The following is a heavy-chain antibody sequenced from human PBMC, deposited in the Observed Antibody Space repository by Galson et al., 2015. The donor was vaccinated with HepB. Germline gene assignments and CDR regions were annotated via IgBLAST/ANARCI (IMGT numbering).Heavy chain of an antibody. CDR1: GFRLSDYY. J-gene: IGHJ4*02. Sequence: SLRLSCAASGFRLSDYYMTWVRQAPGKGLEWVSDISGGSTFTNYADSVKGRFSISRDNAKNSVYLQMKSLRVEDTALYYCVRFSNIHPPHFEYWGQGTLVTVSS. D-gene: IGHD3-3*02. V-gene: IGHV3-11*03. CDR2: ISGGSTFT. CDR3: VRFSNIHPPHFEY.